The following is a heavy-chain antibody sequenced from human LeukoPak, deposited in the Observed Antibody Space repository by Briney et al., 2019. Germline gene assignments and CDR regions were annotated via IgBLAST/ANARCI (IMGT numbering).Heavy chain of an antibody. D-gene: IGHD3-16*01. V-gene: IGHV4-59*03. CDR3: AGKGGVLYYGMDV. Sequence: KTSETLSLTCTVSGVSISSYYWTWIRQPPGRGLEWIGYIYYSGSTNYNPSLKSRVTISVDTSKNQFSLKLSSVTAADTAVYYCAGKGGVLYYGMDVWGQGTTVTVSS. J-gene: IGHJ6*02. CDR1: GVSISSYY. CDR2: IYYSGST.